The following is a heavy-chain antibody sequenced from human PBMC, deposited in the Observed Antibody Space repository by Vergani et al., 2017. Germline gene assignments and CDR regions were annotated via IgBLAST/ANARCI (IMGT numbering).Heavy chain of an antibody. Sequence: EVQLVESGGGLVKPGGSLRLSCAASGFTFSSHSMNWVRQAPGKGLEWVSSISSVISDIYYADSVKGRFTISRDNARNSLYLQMNSLRAEDTAVYYCVRVSYYGSSDYFDYWGQGTLVTVSS. J-gene: IGHJ4*02. D-gene: IGHD1-26*01. CDR1: GFTFSSHS. V-gene: IGHV3-21*06. CDR2: ISSVISDI. CDR3: VRVSYYGSSDYFDY.